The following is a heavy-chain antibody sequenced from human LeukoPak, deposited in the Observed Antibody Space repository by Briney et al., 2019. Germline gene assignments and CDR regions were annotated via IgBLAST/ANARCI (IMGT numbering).Heavy chain of an antibody. D-gene: IGHD3-10*01. CDR3: AREEDVLLWFGELLRTPSYGMDV. CDR2: SYSGGST. CDR1: GFTVSSNY. V-gene: IGHV3-66*01. J-gene: IGHJ6*02. Sequence: PGGSLRLSCAASGFTVSSNYMSWVRQAPGKGLEWVSVSYSGGSTYYADSVKGRFTISRDNAKNSLYLQMNSLRAEDTAVYYCAREEDVLLWFGELLRTPSYGMDVWGQGTTVTVSS.